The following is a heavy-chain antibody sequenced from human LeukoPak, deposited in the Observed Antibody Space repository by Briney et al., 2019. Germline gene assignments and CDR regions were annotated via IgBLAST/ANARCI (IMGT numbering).Heavy chain of an antibody. Sequence: GGSLRLSCAASGFTFTDYWLSWVRQAPGKGLEWVANIKQDASEKYYVDSVKGRFTISRDNAKKSVYLQMNSLRAEDTAVYYCARDRPGGYFDYWGQGTLVTVPS. CDR3: ARDRPGGYFDY. CDR1: GFTFTDYW. CDR2: IKQDASEK. D-gene: IGHD3-16*01. J-gene: IGHJ4*02. V-gene: IGHV3-7*04.